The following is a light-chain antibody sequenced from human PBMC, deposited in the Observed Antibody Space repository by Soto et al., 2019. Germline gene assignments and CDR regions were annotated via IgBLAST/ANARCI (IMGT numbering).Light chain of an antibody. J-gene: IGLJ1*01. CDR3: CSYTTSNTRQIV. V-gene: IGLV2-14*03. Sequence: QSVLTQPASVSGSPGQSITISCTGTSSDVVGYIFVSWYQQHPGKSPKFMIYDVSSRPSGVSNRFSGSKSGNTASLTISGLQAEDEADYYCCSYTTSNTRQIVFGTGTKVTVL. CDR1: SSDVVGYIF. CDR2: DVS.